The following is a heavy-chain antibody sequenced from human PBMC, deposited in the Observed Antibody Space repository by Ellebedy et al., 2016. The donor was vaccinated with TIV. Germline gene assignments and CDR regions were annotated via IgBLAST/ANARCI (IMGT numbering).Heavy chain of an antibody. CDR3: ARVGEYSFWSGLGY. D-gene: IGHD3-3*01. CDR2: ISSSSDYI. V-gene: IGHV3-21*01. J-gene: IGHJ4*02. Sequence: PGGSLRLSCAASGFTFSSYSMNWVHQAPGKGLEWVSSISSSSDYIYYADSVKGRFTISRDNAKNSVSLQMNSLRAEDTAVYYCARVGEYSFWSGLGYWGQGILVSVSS. CDR1: GFTFSSYS.